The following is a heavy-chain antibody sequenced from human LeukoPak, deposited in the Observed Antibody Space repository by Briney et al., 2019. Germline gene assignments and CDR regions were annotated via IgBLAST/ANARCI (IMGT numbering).Heavy chain of an antibody. CDR1: GGTFSSYA. Sequence: GASVKVSCKASGGTFSSYAISWVRRAPGQGLEWMGRIIPILGIANYAQKFQGSVTITADKSTSTAYMELSSLRSDDTAIYYCARDSPDGSGTYYNDSPDYWGQGTLVTVSS. V-gene: IGHV1-69*04. CDR2: IIPILGIA. CDR3: ARDSPDGSGTYYNDSPDY. D-gene: IGHD3-10*01. J-gene: IGHJ4*02.